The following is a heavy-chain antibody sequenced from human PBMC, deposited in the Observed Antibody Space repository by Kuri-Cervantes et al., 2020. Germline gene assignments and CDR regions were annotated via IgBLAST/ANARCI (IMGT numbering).Heavy chain of an antibody. D-gene: IGHD2-2*01. V-gene: IGHV3-30-3*01. CDR1: GFTFSSYA. Sequence: GEPLKISCAASGFTFSSYAMHWVRQAPGKGLEWVAVISYDGSNKYYADSVKGRFTISRDNSKNTLYLQINSLRAEDTAVYYCARVEPIFCSSTSCYVRDWGQGTLVTLL. CDR3: ARVEPIFCSSTSCYVRD. CDR2: ISYDGSNK. J-gene: IGHJ4*02.